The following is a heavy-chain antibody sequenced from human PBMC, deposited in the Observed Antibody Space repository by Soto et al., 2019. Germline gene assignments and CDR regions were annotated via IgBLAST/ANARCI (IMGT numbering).Heavy chain of an antibody. CDR3: VREVFCSSSSCQVRYGMDV. CDR2: ISISSSDR. V-gene: IGHV3-21*06. CDR1: GFTLRTYT. Sequence: GGSLRLSCAASGFTLRTYTMNWVRQAPGKGLEWVSSISISSSDRYYADSVRGRFTISRDNAKNALYLQMNSLRADDTAVYFCVREVFCSSSSCQVRYGMDVWGQGTTVTVSS. J-gene: IGHJ6*02. D-gene: IGHD2-2*01.